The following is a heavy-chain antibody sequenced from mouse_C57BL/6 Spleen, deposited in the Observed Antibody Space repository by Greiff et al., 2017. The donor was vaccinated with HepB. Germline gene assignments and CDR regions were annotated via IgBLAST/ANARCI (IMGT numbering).Heavy chain of an antibody. D-gene: IGHD2-4*01. V-gene: IGHV1-76*01. Sequence: QVQLQQSGAELVRPGASVKLSCKASGYTFTDYYINWVKQRPGQGLEWIARIYPGSGNTYYNEKFKGKATLTAEKSSSTAYMQLSSLTSEDSAVYVCARGGWDYDEEAWFAYWGQGTLVTVSA. J-gene: IGHJ3*01. CDR1: GYTFTDYY. CDR2: IYPGSGNT. CDR3: ARGGWDYDEEAWFAY.